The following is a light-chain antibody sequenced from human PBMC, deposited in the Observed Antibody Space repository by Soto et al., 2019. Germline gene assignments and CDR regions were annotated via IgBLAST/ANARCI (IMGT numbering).Light chain of an antibody. CDR1: QSVSGS. Sequence: EIVLTQSPATLSLSPGERATLSCRTNQSVSGSLAWYQQKPGQAPRLLIYDSSNRASGIPARFSGSGSGTDFTLTITSLEPEDFAVYYCQQRYSWPLAFGGGTKVEI. J-gene: IGKJ4*01. V-gene: IGKV3-11*01. CDR2: DSS. CDR3: QQRYSWPLA.